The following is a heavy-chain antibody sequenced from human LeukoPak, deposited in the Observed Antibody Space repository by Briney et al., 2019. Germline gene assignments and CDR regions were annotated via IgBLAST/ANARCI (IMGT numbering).Heavy chain of an antibody. J-gene: IGHJ4*02. V-gene: IGHV3-23*01. CDR3: AKDKGAVTGTFGY. Sequence: PGGSLRLSCAASGFTFSTYAMSGVRQAPGKGLEWVSGLTGGGGGTSYADSVKGRFTISRDNSKNTLYLQMNSLRAEDTAVYYCAKDKGAVTGTFGYWGQGTLVTVSS. CDR1: GFTFSTYA. D-gene: IGHD1-14*01. CDR2: LTGGGGGT.